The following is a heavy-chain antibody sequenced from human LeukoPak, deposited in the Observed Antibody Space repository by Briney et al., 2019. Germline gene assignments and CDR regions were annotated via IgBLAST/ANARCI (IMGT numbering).Heavy chain of an antibody. Sequence: GGSLRLSCAASGFTFSSYWMSWVRQAPGKGLEWVASIKQDGSDKHYVDSVKGRFTISRDNAKNSQYLQMNSLRAEDTAVYYCARDWGKTYYYGSGSRGYFDYWGQGTLVTVSS. CDR1: GFTFSSYW. V-gene: IGHV3-7*01. CDR2: IKQDGSDK. J-gene: IGHJ4*02. CDR3: ARDWGKTYYYGSGSRGYFDY. D-gene: IGHD3-10*01.